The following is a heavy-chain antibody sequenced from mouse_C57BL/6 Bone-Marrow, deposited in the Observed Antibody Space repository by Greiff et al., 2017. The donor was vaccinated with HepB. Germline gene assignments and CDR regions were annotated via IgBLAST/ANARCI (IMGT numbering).Heavy chain of an antibody. Sequence: EVMLVESGGGLVQPKGSLKLSCAASGFSFNTYAMNWVRQAPGKGLEWVARIRSKSNNYATYYADSVKDRFTISRDDSESMLYLQMNNLKTEDTAMYYCVGITTVDGYYAMDYWGQGTSVTVSS. CDR2: IRSKSNNYAT. D-gene: IGHD1-1*01. V-gene: IGHV10-1*01. J-gene: IGHJ4*01. CDR3: VGITTVDGYYAMDY. CDR1: GFSFNTYA.